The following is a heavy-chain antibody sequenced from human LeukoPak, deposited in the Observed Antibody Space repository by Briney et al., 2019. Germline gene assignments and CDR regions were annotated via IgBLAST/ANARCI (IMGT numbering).Heavy chain of an antibody. CDR3: ARGGKIVVVPAAIQDNRFDP. Sequence: ASVKVSCKASGYTFTGYYMHWVRQAPGQGLEWMGWINPNSGGTNYAQKFKGRVTMTRDTSISTAYMELSRLRSDDTAVYYCARGGKIVVVPAAIQDNRFDPWGQGTLVTVSS. CDR2: INPNSGGT. V-gene: IGHV1-2*02. D-gene: IGHD2-2*02. CDR1: GYTFTGYY. J-gene: IGHJ5*02.